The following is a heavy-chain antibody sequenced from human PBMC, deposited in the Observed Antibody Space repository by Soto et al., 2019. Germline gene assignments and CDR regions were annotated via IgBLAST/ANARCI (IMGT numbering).Heavy chain of an antibody. Sequence: GVSLRLSFAASGFTFSSYAMSWVRRAAGRGLAWVSAIIGSEDSTYYTETEKSRITNPRDTSKNTLYLQMNSLRAEDTAVYYCAKRSSSSTFDYWGQGTLVTVSS. CDR2: IIGSEDST. V-gene: IGHV3-23*01. CDR3: AKRSSSSTFDY. CDR1: GFTFSSYA. J-gene: IGHJ4*02. D-gene: IGHD6-6*01.